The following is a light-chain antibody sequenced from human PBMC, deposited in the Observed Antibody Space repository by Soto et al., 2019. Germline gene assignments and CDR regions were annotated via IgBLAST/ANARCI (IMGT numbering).Light chain of an antibody. CDR1: QDISKY. CDR2: NAS. V-gene: IGKV1-33*01. J-gene: IGKJ4*01. CDR3: QQYDDLPLT. Sequence: DIQMTQSPSSLSASVGDRVTITCQASQDISKYLNWYQQRPGKAPKLLIYNASNLETGVPSRFCGSGSGTDFTFTISSLQPEDIATYYCQQYDDLPLTFGGGTKVEIK.